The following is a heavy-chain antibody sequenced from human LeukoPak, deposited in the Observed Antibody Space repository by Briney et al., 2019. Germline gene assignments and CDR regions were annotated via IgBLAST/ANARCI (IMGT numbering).Heavy chain of an antibody. D-gene: IGHD3-10*01. Sequence: GGSLRLSCAASGFIFSSYAMSWVRQAPGKGLEWVSYGGSGGSTYYADSVKGRFTVSRDNSKSALYLQMNSLRAEDTAVYYCAKDFGELDWGQGTLVTVSS. J-gene: IGHJ4*02. V-gene: IGHV3-23*01. CDR3: AKDFGELD. CDR2: GGSGGST. CDR1: GFIFSSYA.